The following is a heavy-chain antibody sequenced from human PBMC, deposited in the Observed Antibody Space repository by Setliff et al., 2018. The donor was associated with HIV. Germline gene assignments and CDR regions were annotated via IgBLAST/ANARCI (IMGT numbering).Heavy chain of an antibody. Sequence: ASVKVSCKASGYTFTTYSISWVRQAPGQGLEWMGIISPSVGGTRDAQRFQGRISMTRDTSTSTVYMELSSLRSEDTAVYYCARGGLLYGMMNYFDSGGQGTLVTVSS. D-gene: IGHD1-26*01. J-gene: IGHJ4*02. CDR2: ISPSVGGT. CDR3: ARGGLLYGMMNYFDS. CDR1: GYTFTTYS. V-gene: IGHV1-46*01.